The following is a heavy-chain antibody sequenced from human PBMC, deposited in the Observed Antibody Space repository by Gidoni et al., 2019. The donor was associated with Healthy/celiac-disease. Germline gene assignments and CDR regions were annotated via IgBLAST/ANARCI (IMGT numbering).Heavy chain of an antibody. J-gene: IGHJ6*02. V-gene: IGHV7-4-1*02. D-gene: IGHD5-18*01. Sequence: QVQLVQSGSELNKPGASVKVSCKASGYTFTSYAMHWLRQSPGQGLERMGWSNTNTGNPTYAQGFTGRCVFSCDTSVSTAYLQISSLKAEDTAVHYCARDGSRYDDTAMVTWDYYDGMDVWGQGTTVTVSS. CDR1: GYTFTSYA. CDR3: ARDGSRYDDTAMVTWDYYDGMDV. CDR2: SNTNTGNP.